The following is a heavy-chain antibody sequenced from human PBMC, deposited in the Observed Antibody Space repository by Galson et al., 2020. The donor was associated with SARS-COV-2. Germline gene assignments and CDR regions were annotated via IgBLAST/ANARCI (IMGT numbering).Heavy chain of an antibody. Sequence: GGSLRLSCAASGFTFSNYWLHWVRQAPGKGLVWVSRINSAGSITTYEDSVKGRFNISRDNAKNTLYLQMNSLRAEDTAVYYCVRDREVAAGDWFDPWGQGTLVTVSS. CDR1: GFTFSNYW. CDR3: VRDREVAAGDWFDP. D-gene: IGHD6-13*01. V-gene: IGHV3-74*01. CDR2: INSAGSIT. J-gene: IGHJ5*02.